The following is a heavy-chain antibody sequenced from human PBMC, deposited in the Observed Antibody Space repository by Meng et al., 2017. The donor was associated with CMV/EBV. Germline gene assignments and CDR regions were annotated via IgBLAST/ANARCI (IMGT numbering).Heavy chain of an antibody. Sequence: SETLSLTCTVSGGSISSSSCYWGWIRQPPGKGLEWIGSIYYSGSTYYNPSLKSRVTISVDTSKNQFSLKLSSVTAADTAVYYCARSGYCSSTSCYRLQNYYYYYGMDVWGQGTTVTVSS. CDR2: IYYSGST. J-gene: IGHJ6*02. V-gene: IGHV4-39*07. CDR1: GGSISSSSCY. D-gene: IGHD2-2*02. CDR3: ARSGYCSSTSCYRLQNYYYYYGMDV.